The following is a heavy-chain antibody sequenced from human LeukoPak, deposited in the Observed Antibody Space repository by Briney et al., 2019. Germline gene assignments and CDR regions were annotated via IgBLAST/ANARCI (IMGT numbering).Heavy chain of an antibody. CDR3: ARPLYGGYGDAFDI. CDR1: GYSISSGYY. Sequence: PPETLSLTCAVSGYSISSGYYWSWIRQPPGKGLEWIGSIYHSGSTFHNPSLKSRVTISVDTSKNQFSLKLSSVTAADTAVYYCARPLYGGYGDAFDIWGQGTMVTVSS. V-gene: IGHV4-38-2*01. CDR2: IYHSGST. J-gene: IGHJ3*02. D-gene: IGHD3-22*01.